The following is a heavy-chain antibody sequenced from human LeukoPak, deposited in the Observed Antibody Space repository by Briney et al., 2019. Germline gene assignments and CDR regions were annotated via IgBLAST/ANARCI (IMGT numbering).Heavy chain of an antibody. Sequence: PSETLSLTCTVSGGSISSSSYYWGWIRQPPGKGLEWIGSIYYSGSTYYNPSLKSRVTISVDTSKNQFSLKLSSVTAADTAVYYCARAGDYEFYYYYMDVWGKGTTVTISS. V-gene: IGHV4-39*07. CDR2: IYYSGST. D-gene: IGHD4-17*01. J-gene: IGHJ6*03. CDR3: ARAGDYEFYYYYMDV. CDR1: GGSISSSSYY.